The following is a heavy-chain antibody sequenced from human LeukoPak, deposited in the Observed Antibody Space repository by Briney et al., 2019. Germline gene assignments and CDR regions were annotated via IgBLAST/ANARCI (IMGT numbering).Heavy chain of an antibody. CDR2: IYTSGST. J-gene: IGHJ2*01. Sequence: SETLSLTCTVSGGSISSGSYYWSWIRQPAGKGLEWIGRIYTSGSTNYNPSLKSRVTISVDTSKNQFSLKLSSVTAADTAVYYCARDLSIFGVGSYWYFDLWGRGTLVTVSS. CDR3: ARDLSIFGVGSYWYFDL. CDR1: GGSISSGSYY. D-gene: IGHD3-3*01. V-gene: IGHV4-61*02.